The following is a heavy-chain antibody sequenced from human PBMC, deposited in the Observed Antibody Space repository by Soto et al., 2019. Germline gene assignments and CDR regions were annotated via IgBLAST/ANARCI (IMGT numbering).Heavy chain of an antibody. J-gene: IGHJ6*03. CDR1: GGSISSYY. CDR3: ARYCSGWNYYYYYYMDV. CDR2: IYYSGST. D-gene: IGHD6-19*01. V-gene: IGHV4-59*01. Sequence: TSETLSLTCTVSGGSISSYYWSWIRQPPGKGLEWIGYIYYSGSTSYNPSLKSRVTISVDTSKNQFSLKLSSVIAADTAVYYCARYCSGWNYYYYYYMDVWGKGTTVTVS.